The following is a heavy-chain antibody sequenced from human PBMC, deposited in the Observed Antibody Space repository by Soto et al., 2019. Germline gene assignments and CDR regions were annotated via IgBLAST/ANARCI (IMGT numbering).Heavy chain of an antibody. CDR1: GYTITSSD. J-gene: IGHJ3*02. D-gene: IGHD3-9*01. V-gene: IGHV1-8*01. Sequence: AAVEASCRASGYTITSSDISWLRQGKGQGPEWMGWMNPNSGNTGYGQKFQGRVTMTRNTSISTAYMELSSLRSEDTAVYFFKQKPAYEILTGYYLHDAFDIWGQGTMVTVSS. CDR2: MNPNSGNT. CDR3: KQKPAYEILTGYYLHDAFDI.